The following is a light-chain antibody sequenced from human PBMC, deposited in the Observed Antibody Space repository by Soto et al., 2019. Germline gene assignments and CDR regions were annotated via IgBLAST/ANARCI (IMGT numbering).Light chain of an antibody. CDR2: KAS. CDR1: QNVSNW. CDR3: HQYSMEYP. J-gene: IGKJ2*01. V-gene: IGKV1-5*03. Sequence: DVEMTQSPSTLPTSIGDRVTINCRASQNVSNWLAWYQQKPGKAPKLLIYKASRLESGVPSRFSASGSGTDFTLTITTLQSHDFAPYFCHQYSMEYPFGQGPKLQIK.